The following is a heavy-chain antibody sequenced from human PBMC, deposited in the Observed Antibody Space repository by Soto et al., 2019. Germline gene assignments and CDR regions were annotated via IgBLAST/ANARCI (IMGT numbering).Heavy chain of an antibody. CDR1: GYTFTSYY. CDR2: INPSGGST. D-gene: IGHD6-6*01. V-gene: IGHV1-46*01. Sequence: ASVKVSCKASGYTFTSYYMHWVRQAPGQGLEWMGIINPSGGSTSYTQKFQGRVTMTRDTSTSTVYMELSSLRSEDTAVYYCARDLLVGSSSSGFFYWGQGTLVTVSS. J-gene: IGHJ4*02. CDR3: ARDLLVGSSSSGFFY.